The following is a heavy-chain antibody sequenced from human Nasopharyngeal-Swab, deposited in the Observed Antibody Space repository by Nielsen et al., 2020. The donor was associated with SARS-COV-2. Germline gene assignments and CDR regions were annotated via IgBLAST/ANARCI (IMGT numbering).Heavy chain of an antibody. V-gene: IGHV1-2*02. CDR2: INVKSGGT. CDR1: GYTLTELS. J-gene: IGHJ4*02. CDR3: ARDLAQGSGYYLDN. Sequence: ASVNVSCKVSGYTLTELSMHWVRQAPGQGLEWMGWINVKSGGTDYAQRFQGRVTVTRDTSITTAYMELSSLTSDDTALYYCARDLAQGSGYYLDNWGQGTLVTVSS. D-gene: IGHD3-22*01.